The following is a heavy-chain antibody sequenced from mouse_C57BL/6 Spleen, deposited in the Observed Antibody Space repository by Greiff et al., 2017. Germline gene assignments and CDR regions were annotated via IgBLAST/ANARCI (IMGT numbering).Heavy chain of an antibody. Sequence: EVKLVESGGGLVKPGGSLKLSCAASGFTFSSYAMSWVRQTPEKRLEWVATISDGGSYTYYPANVKGRFTISRDSAKNNLYLQMSHLKSEDTAMYYCARGITTVVATEGWYCDVWGTGTTVTVSS. CDR2: ISDGGSYT. D-gene: IGHD1-1*01. V-gene: IGHV5-4*03. J-gene: IGHJ1*03. CDR3: ARGITTVVATEGWYCDV. CDR1: GFTFSSYA.